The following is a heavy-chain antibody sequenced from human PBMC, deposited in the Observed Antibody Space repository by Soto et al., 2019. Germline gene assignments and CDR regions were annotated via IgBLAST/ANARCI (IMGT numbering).Heavy chain of an antibody. V-gene: IGHV3-30-3*01. CDR2: ISYDGSNK. D-gene: IGHD3-16*02. J-gene: IGHJ4*02. Sequence: QVQLVESGGGVVQPGRSLRLSCAASGFTFSSYAMHWVRQAPGKGLEGVAVISYDGSNKYYADSVKGRFTISRDNSKNTLYPEMNSLGAEDTAVYYGAREGLGELSLDYWGQGTLVTVSS. CDR1: GFTFSSYA. CDR3: AREGLGELSLDY.